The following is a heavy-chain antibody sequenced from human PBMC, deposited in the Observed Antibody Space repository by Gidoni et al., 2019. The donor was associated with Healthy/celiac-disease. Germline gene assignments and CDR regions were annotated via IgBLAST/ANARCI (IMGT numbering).Heavy chain of an antibody. V-gene: IGHV3-23*04. D-gene: IGHD3-3*01. J-gene: IGHJ4*02. CDR1: GFTFSSYA. Sequence: EVQLVESGGGLVQPGGSLRLSCAASGFTFSSYAMSWVRQAPGKGLEWVSAISGSGGSTYYADSVKGRFTISRDNSKNTLYLQMNSLRAEDTAVYYCAKDTPSQYGYDFWSGYYISGFDYWGQGTLVTASS. CDR2: ISGSGGST. CDR3: AKDTPSQYGYDFWSGYYISGFDY.